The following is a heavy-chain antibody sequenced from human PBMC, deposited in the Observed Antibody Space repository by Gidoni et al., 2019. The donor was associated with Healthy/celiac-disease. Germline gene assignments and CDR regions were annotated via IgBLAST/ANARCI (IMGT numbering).Heavy chain of an antibody. CDR1: GFTVSSTY. Sequence: EVQLVETGGGLIQPGGSLRLSCAASGFTVSSTYMSWVRQAPGKGLEWVSVIYSGGSTYYADSVKGRFTISRDNSKNTLYLQMNSLRAEDTAVYYCARDGGRGYSYGYFGYFDYWGQGTLVTVSS. J-gene: IGHJ4*02. CDR2: IYSGGST. D-gene: IGHD5-18*01. V-gene: IGHV3-53*02. CDR3: ARDGGRGYSYGYFGYFDY.